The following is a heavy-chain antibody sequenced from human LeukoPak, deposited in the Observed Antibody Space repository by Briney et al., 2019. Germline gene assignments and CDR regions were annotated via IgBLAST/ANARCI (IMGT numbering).Heavy chain of an antibody. Sequence: SVKVSCKASGYTFTSYGISWVRQAPGQGLEWMGGIIPIFGTANFAQKFQGRVTITADKSTSTAYMELSSLRSEDTAVYYCARDYYDSSGYYSVSGWGQGTLVTVSS. J-gene: IGHJ4*02. CDR1: GYTFTSYG. CDR2: IIPIFGTA. D-gene: IGHD3-22*01. V-gene: IGHV1-69*06. CDR3: ARDYYDSSGYYSVSG.